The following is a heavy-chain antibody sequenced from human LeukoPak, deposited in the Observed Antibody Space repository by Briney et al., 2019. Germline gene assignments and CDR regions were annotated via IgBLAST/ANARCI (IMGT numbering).Heavy chain of an antibody. Sequence: GASVKVSCKASGGTFISYAISWVRQAPGQGLEWMGGIIPIFGTANYAQKFQGRVTITADESTSTAYMELSCLRSEDTAVYYCAGTLSLEWSIGTYYYYGMDVWGQGTTVTVSS. V-gene: IGHV1-69*13. J-gene: IGHJ6*02. CDR1: GGTFISYA. CDR2: IIPIFGTA. D-gene: IGHD3-3*01. CDR3: AGTLSLEWSIGTYYYYGMDV.